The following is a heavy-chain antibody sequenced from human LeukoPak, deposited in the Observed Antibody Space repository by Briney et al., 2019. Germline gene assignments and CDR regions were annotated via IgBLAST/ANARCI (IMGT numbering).Heavy chain of an antibody. V-gene: IGHV3-23*01. J-gene: IGHJ6*02. CDR1: GFTFSSYA. D-gene: IGHD2-21*01. Sequence: GGSLRLSCAASGFTFSSYAMSWVRQAPGKGLEWVSAISGSGGSTYYADSVKGRFTISRDNSKNTLYLQMNSLRAEDTAVYYCARLQEFGSYGMDVWGQGTTVTVSS. CDR3: ARLQEFGSYGMDV. CDR2: ISGSGGST.